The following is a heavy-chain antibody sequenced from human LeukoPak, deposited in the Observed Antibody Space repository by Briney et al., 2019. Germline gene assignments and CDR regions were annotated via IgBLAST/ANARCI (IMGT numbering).Heavy chain of an antibody. V-gene: IGHV1-58*01. Sequence: SVKVPCKASGFTFTSSAVQWVRQARGQRLEWIGWIVVGSGNTNYAQKFQERVTITRDMSTSTAYMELSSLRSEDTAVYYCAAVPVRITIFGYFDYWGQGTLVTVSS. CDR3: AAVPVRITIFGYFDY. CDR2: IVVGSGNT. D-gene: IGHD3-3*01. J-gene: IGHJ4*02. CDR1: GFTFTSSA.